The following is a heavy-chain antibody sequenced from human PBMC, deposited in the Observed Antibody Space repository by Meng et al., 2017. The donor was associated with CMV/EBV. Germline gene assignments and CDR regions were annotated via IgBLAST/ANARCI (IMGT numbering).Heavy chain of an antibody. CDR2: IYPGDSDT. J-gene: IGHJ5*02. D-gene: IGHD6-13*01. Sequence: GESLKISCKGSRYSFTSYWIGWVRQMPGKGLEWMGIIYPGDSDTRYSPSFQGQVTISADKSISTAYLQWSSLKASDTAMHYCARTASYSSSWPNWFDPWGQGTLVTVSS. CDR3: ARTASYSSSWPNWFDP. V-gene: IGHV5-51*01. CDR1: RYSFTSYW.